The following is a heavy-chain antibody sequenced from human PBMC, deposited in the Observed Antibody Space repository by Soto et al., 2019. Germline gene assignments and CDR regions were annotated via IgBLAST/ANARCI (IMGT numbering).Heavy chain of an antibody. CDR3: ARFAHDYVWGSLGFFDY. CDR2: ISYDGSNK. V-gene: IGHV3-30-3*01. J-gene: IGHJ4*02. CDR1: GFTFSSYA. Sequence: QVQLVESGGGVVQPGRSLRLSCAASGFTFSSYAMHWVRQAPGKGLEGVAVISYDGSNKYYADSVKGRFTISRDNSKNTLYLQMNSLRAEDTAVYYCARFAHDYVWGSLGFFDYWGQGTLVTVSS. D-gene: IGHD3-16*01.